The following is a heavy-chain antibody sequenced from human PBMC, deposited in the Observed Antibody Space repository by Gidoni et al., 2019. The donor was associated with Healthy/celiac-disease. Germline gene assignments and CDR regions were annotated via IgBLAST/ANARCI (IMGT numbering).Heavy chain of an antibody. CDR1: GGTFSSYT. V-gene: IGHV1-69*02. CDR3: AGGESIPDFDY. D-gene: IGHD3-16*01. J-gene: IGHJ4*02. Sequence: QVQLVQSGAEVKKPGSSVKVSCKASGGTFSSYTISWVRPAPGQGLEWMGRIIPILGIANYAQKFQGRVTITADKSTSTAYMELSSLRSEDTAVYYCAGGESIPDFDYWGQGTLVTVSS. CDR2: IIPILGIA.